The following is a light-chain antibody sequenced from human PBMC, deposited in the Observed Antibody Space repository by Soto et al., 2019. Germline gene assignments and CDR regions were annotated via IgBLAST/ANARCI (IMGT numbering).Light chain of an antibody. V-gene: IGKV3-20*01. CDR3: QQYGSSLWT. Sequence: EIVLTQSPGTLSLSPGERATLSCRASQSVSSSYLAWYKQKPGQAPRLLIYGASSRATGIPDRFSGSGSGTDFTLTISRLEPEDFAVYYCQQYGSSLWTFCQGTKVEIK. J-gene: IGKJ1*01. CDR2: GAS. CDR1: QSVSSSY.